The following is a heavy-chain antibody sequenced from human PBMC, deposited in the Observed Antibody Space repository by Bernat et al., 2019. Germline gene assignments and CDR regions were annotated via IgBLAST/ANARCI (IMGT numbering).Heavy chain of an antibody. CDR1: GVPFSGYY. CDR3: ARGTYTVGSGYFRPPDF. V-gene: IGHV4-34*01. CDR2: INHSGST. D-gene: IGHD3-22*01. Sequence: QVQLQQWGAGLLKLSETLSLTRAVYGVPFSGYYWSWIRQPPGKGLGWIGEINHSGSTNYNPSLKSRVTISVDTSKNQFSLKLSSVTAADTAVYYCARGTYTVGSGYFRPPDFWGQGTLVTVSS. J-gene: IGHJ4*01.